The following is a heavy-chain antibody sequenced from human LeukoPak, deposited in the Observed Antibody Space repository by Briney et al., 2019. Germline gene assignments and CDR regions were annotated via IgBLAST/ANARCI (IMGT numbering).Heavy chain of an antibody. CDR3: AKGDPTRAKAFDI. CDR1: GFTFTISG. Sequence: GGSLRLSCAASGFTFTISGLNWVRQAPGKGPEWVSYIDARSGITYYADSVQGRFTISRDNAKESVFLQMNSLRAEDTAVYYCAKGDPTRAKAFDIWGQGTMVTVSS. J-gene: IGHJ3*02. D-gene: IGHD2-21*02. V-gene: IGHV3-48*01. CDR2: IDARSGIT.